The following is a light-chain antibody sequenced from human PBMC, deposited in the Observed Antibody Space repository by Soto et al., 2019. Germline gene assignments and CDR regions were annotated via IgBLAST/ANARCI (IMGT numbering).Light chain of an antibody. CDR2: WAS. CDR3: QQYYNTPSYT. V-gene: IGKV4-1*01. Sequence: DIVMTQSPDSLAVSLGERATINCKSSQSVLYSSNNKNYLAWYQQKPGHPPKLLIYWASTRESGVPDRFSGSGSGTDFPPTISSLQAEDVAVYYCQQYYNTPSYTFGQGTKLEIK. CDR1: QSVLYSSNNKNY. J-gene: IGKJ2*01.